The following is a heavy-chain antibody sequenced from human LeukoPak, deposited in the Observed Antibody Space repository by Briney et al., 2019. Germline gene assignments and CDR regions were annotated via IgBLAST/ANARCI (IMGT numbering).Heavy chain of an antibody. V-gene: IGHV3-48*03. CDR2: ISSSGSTI. J-gene: IGHJ3*02. Sequence: GGSLRLSCAASGFTFSSYEMNWVRQAPRKGLEWVSYISSSGSTIYYADSVKGRFTISRDNAKNSLYLQMNSLRAEDTAVYYCARVSVERAFDIWGQGTMVTVSS. CDR1: GFTFSSYE. D-gene: IGHD6-25*01. CDR3: ARVSVERAFDI.